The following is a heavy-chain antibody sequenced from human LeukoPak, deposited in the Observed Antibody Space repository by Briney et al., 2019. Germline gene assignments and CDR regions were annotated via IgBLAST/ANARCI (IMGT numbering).Heavy chain of an antibody. D-gene: IGHD3-22*01. CDR3: AKAVELGMVVVIGAFDI. V-gene: IGHV3-9*01. J-gene: IGHJ3*02. Sequence: GGSLRLSCAASGFTFDDYAMHWVRQAPGKGLEWVSGISWNSGSIGYADSVKGRFTISRDNAKNSLYLQMNSLRAEDTALYYCAKAVELGMVVVIGAFDIWGQGTMVTVSS. CDR2: ISWNSGSI. CDR1: GFTFDDYA.